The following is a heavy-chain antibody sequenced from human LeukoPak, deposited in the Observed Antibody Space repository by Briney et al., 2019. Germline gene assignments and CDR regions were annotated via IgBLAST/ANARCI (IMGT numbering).Heavy chain of an antibody. J-gene: IGHJ1*01. D-gene: IGHD3-10*01. CDR2: IYHSGST. V-gene: IGHV4-30-4*01. CDR1: GGSISSDNYY. CDR3: ARVERGGSGGFQH. Sequence: SETLSLTCAVSGGSISSDNYYWSWIRQPPGKGLEWIGYIYHSGSTYCSPSLKSRVSISVDTSKNQFSLKLSSVTAADRAVYYFARVERGGSGGFQHWGQGTLVSVSS.